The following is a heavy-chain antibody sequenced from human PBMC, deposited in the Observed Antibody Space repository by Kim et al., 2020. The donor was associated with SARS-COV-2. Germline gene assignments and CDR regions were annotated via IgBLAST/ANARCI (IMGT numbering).Heavy chain of an antibody. Sequence: TNYNPSLQSRVTIAVDTSKNQFSLKLSSVTAADTAVYYCARDIRGVGFDYWGQGTLVTVSS. V-gene: IGHV4-59*01. CDR3: ARDIRGVGFDY. J-gene: IGHJ4*02. CDR2: T. D-gene: IGHD1-26*01.